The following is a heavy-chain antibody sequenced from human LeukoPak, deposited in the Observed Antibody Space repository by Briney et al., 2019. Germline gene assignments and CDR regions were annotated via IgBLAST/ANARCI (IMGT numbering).Heavy chain of an antibody. D-gene: IGHD2-8*01. CDR3: ATSRTFDY. J-gene: IGHJ4*02. CDR1: GFTLSRYW. V-gene: IGHV3-74*03. Sequence: GGSLRLSCAASGFTLSRYWMHWVRQIPGKGLVWVSGINSDGSSTTYADFVKGRFTISRDNAKNTVYLQMNSLRDEDTAVYYCATSRTFDYWGQGSLVTVSS. CDR2: INSDGSST.